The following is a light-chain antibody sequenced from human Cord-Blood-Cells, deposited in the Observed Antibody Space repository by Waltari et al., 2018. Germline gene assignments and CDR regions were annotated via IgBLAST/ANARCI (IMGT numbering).Light chain of an antibody. CDR2: WAS. CDR3: QQYYSTPIA. J-gene: IGKJ5*01. Sequence: DIVMTQSPDSLAVSLGERATINCKSSQRVLASSNHKNYLAWYQQKPGQPPKLLIYWASTRESGVPDRFSGSGSGTDFTLTISSLQAEDVAVYYCQQYYSTPIAFGQGTRLEIK. CDR1: QRVLASSNHKNY. V-gene: IGKV4-1*01.